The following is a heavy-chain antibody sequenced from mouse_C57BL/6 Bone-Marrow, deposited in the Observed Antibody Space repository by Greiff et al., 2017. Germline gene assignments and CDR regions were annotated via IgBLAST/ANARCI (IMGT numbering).Heavy chain of an antibody. CDR3: ARPLTAQATYYFDY. V-gene: IGHV1-7*01. CDR1: GYTFTSYW. Sequence: QVQLKQSGAELAKPGASVKLSCKASGYTFTSYWMHWVKQRPGQGLEWIGYINPSSGYTKYNQKFKDKDTLTADKSSSTAYMQLSSLTYEDSAVYYCARPLTAQATYYFDYWGQGTTLTVSS. D-gene: IGHD3-2*02. J-gene: IGHJ2*01. CDR2: INPSSGYT.